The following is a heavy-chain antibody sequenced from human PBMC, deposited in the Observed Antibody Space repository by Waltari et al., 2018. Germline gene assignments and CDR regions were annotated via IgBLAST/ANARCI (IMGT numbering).Heavy chain of an antibody. CDR1: GFTFSSYG. J-gene: IGHJ3*02. CDR2: IWYDGSNK. Sequence: QVQLVESGGGVVQPGRSLRLSCAASGFTFSSYGMHWVRQAPGKGLEWVAVIWYDGSNKYYADSVKGRFTISRDNSKNTLYLQMNSLRAEDTAMYYCAKDQFLGRDAFDIWGHGTMVTVSS. D-gene: IGHD7-27*01. CDR3: AKDQFLGRDAFDI. V-gene: IGHV3-30*18.